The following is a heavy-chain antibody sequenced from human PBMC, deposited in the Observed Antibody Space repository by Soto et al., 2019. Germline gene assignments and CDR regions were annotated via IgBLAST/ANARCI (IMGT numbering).Heavy chain of an antibody. CDR1: GFTFSSYA. J-gene: IGHJ5*02. V-gene: IGHV3-30-3*01. D-gene: IGHD3-22*01. Sequence: GGSLRLSCAASGFTFSSYAMNWVRQAPGKGLEWVAVISYDGSNKYYADSVKGRFTTSRDNSKNTVYLQMNSLRAEDTAVYYCARDLSSYYYDTSGFLGCCDPWGQGRLVTDPS. CDR2: ISYDGSNK. CDR3: ARDLSSYYYDTSGFLGCCDP.